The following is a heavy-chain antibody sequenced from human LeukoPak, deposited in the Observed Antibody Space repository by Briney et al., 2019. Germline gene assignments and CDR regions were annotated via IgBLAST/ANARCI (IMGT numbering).Heavy chain of an antibody. D-gene: IGHD1-14*01. CDR3: ARQTRYPLYYMDV. CDR1: GYSISSGYY. Sequence: SETLSLTCTVSGYSISSGYYWGWIRQPPGKGLEWIGSIYHSGSTYYNPSLKSRVTISVDTSKNQFSLKLTSVTAADTAVYFCARQTRYPLYYMDVWGKGTTVTISS. V-gene: IGHV4-38-2*02. J-gene: IGHJ6*03. CDR2: IYHSGST.